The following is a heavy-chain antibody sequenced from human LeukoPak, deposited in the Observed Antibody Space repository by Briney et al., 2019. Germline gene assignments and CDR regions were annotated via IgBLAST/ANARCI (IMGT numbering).Heavy chain of an antibody. J-gene: IGHJ4*02. V-gene: IGHV3-23*01. D-gene: IGHD2-15*01. CDR3: AKAPVTTCSGAYCYPFDY. CDR2: ISDSGNT. Sequence: GGSLRLSCAASGFTLSSYAMSWVRQAPGKGLEWVSAISDSGNTYHADSVKGRFTISRDSSKNTLFLQMNRLRPEDAAVYYCAKAPVTTCSGAYCYPFDYWGQGTLVTVSS. CDR1: GFTLSSYA.